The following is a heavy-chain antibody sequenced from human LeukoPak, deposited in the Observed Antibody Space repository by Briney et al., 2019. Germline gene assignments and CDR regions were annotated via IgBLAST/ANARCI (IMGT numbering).Heavy chain of an antibody. Sequence: ASVKVSCKASGYTFTSYYIHWVRQAPGQGLEWMGVINPSGGSTTYAQNFKDRVTMTRDTSTSTVYMEVSSLRSADTALYYCARDPEANWAFFDHWGQGTLVTV. CDR3: ARDPEANWAFFDH. D-gene: IGHD7-27*01. CDR1: GYTFTSYY. CDR2: INPSGGST. J-gene: IGHJ4*02. V-gene: IGHV1-46*01.